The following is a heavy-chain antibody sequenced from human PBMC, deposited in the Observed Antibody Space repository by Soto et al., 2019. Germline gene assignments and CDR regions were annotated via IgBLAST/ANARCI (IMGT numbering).Heavy chain of an antibody. V-gene: IGHV3-23*01. CDR2: ISGSGGST. D-gene: IGHD4-17*01. Sequence: EVQLLESGGGLVQPGGSLRLSCAASGFTFSSYAMSWVRQAPGKGLEWVSAISGSGGSTYYADSVKGRFTISRDNSKNTLYLQMNSLSAEDTAVYYCAKEVLYGDTPTYYGMDVWGQGTTVTVSS. CDR1: GFTFSSYA. J-gene: IGHJ6*02. CDR3: AKEVLYGDTPTYYGMDV.